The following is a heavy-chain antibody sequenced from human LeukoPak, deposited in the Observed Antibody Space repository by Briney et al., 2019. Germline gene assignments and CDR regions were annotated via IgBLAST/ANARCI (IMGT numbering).Heavy chain of an antibody. J-gene: IGHJ4*02. D-gene: IGHD3-22*01. CDR2: ISYDGSNK. CDR1: GFTFSSYA. CDR3: AKDRYYYDSSGLADY. Sequence: GGSLRLSCAASGFTFSSYAMHWVRQAPGKGLEWVAVISYDGSNKYYADSVKGRFTISRDNSKNTLYLQMNSLRAEDTAVYYCAKDRYYYDSSGLADYWGQGTLVTVSS. V-gene: IGHV3-30*04.